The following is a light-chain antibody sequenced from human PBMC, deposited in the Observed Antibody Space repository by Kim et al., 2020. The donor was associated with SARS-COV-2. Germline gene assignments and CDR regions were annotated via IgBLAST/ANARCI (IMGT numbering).Light chain of an antibody. V-gene: IGLV1-44*01. Sequence: GQSFTISCSGTTSNIGSYTVSWYRHLPGTAPKLLIYRNDHRPSGISARLSGSKSGTSASLAISGLQSEDEADYYCAAWDDSLNGPIFGGGTQLTVL. CDR3: AAWDDSLNGPI. CDR1: TSNIGSYT. J-gene: IGLJ2*01. CDR2: RND.